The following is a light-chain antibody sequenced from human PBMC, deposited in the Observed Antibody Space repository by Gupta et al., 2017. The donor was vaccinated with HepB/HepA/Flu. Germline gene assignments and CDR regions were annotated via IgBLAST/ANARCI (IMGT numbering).Light chain of an antibody. V-gene: IGLV2-14*03. Sequence: QSALTQPASVSGSPGQSITISCTGTSSDVGGYNYVSWYQQHPGKAPKLMIYDVSKRPAGVSNRFSGSKSGNTASLTISGLKEEDEADYYCSSYTSSSTGVFGGGTKLTVL. CDR2: DVS. J-gene: IGLJ2*01. CDR3: SSYTSSSTGV. CDR1: SSDVGGYNY.